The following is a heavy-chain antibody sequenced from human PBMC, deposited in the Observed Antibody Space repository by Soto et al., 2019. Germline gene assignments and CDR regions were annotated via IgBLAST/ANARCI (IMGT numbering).Heavy chain of an antibody. Sequence: PSETLSLTCAVYGGSFSGYYWSWIRQPPGKGLEWIGEINHSGSTNYNPSLKSRVTISVDTSKNQFSLKLSSVTAADTAVYYCARLGYYHSSGYYPFDYWGQGTLVTVSS. CDR1: GGSFSGYY. CDR3: ARLGYYHSSGYYPFDY. D-gene: IGHD3-22*01. CDR2: INHSGST. J-gene: IGHJ4*02. V-gene: IGHV4-34*01.